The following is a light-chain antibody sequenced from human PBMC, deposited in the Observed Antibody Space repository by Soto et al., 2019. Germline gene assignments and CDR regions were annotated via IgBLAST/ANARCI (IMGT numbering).Light chain of an antibody. J-gene: IGKJ1*01. CDR3: QQYGKSPGT. CDR2: GAS. V-gene: IGKV3D-15*01. Sequence: EIVMTQSPATLSVSPGERATLSCRASQSVSSNLAWYQQKPGQAPRLLIYGASNRATGIPDRFSGSGSGTEFTLTISRLEPEDFAVYYCQQYGKSPGTFGQGTKVDIK. CDR1: QSVSSN.